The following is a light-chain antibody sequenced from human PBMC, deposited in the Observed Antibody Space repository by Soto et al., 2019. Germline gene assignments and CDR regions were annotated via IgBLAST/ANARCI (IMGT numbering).Light chain of an antibody. V-gene: IGLV2-14*01. CDR2: EVS. CDR1: SSDIGGYNF. CDR3: SSYTNYTVV. Sequence: QSALTQPASVSGSPGQSITISCTGTSSDIGGYNFVSWYQHLPGKAPKLMIYEVSNRPSGVSNRFSGSKSGNTASLTISGLQPEDEADYFCSSYTNYTVVFGGGTKLTVL. J-gene: IGLJ2*01.